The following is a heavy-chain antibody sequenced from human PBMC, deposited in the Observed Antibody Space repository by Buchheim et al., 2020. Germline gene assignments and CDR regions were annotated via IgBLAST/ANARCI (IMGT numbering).Heavy chain of an antibody. CDR1: GYTFTSYY. V-gene: IGHV1-46*01. CDR3: ARDLSAHNTAMMGCDY. CDR2: INPSGGST. J-gene: IGHJ4*02. D-gene: IGHD5-18*01. Sequence: QVQLVQSGAEVKKPGASVKVSCKASGYTFTSYYMHWVRQAPGQGLEWMGIINPSGGSTSYAPKFQGRVTMTRDTSTSTVYMELSSLRSEDTAVYYCARDLSAHNTAMMGCDYWGQGTL.